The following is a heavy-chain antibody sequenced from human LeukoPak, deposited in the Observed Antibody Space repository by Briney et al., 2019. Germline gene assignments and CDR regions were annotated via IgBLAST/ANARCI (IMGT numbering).Heavy chain of an antibody. D-gene: IGHD3-10*02. CDR3: ARVKMTRPDYV. V-gene: IGHV4-61*01. Sequence: SETLSLTCTVSGGSISSSSYYWSWIRQPPGKGLEWIGYIYYSGSTNYNPSLKRRVTISVDTSKNQFSLKLSSVTAADTAVYYCARVKMTRPDYVWSQGTLVTVSS. CDR1: GGSISSSSYY. CDR2: IYYSGST. J-gene: IGHJ4*02.